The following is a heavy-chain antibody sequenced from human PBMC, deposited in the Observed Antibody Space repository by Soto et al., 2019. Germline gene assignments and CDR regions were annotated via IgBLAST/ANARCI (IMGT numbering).Heavy chain of an antibody. D-gene: IGHD3-16*02. CDR3: ARVAEHDYIWGSYRYLDY. CDR1: GFTFSSYW. V-gene: IGHV3-74*01. Sequence: GSLRLSCAASGFTFSSYWMHWVRQAPGKGLVWVSRINSDGSSTSYADSVKGRFTISRDNAKNTLYLQMNSLRAEDTAVYYCARVAEHDYIWGSYRYLDYWGQGAVVTVSS. J-gene: IGHJ4*02. CDR2: INSDGSST.